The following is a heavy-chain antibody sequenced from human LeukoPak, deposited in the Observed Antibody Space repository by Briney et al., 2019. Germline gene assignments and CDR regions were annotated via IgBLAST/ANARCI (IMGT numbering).Heavy chain of an antibody. CDR1: GVSIRSTSYY. CDR3: ARVRGYSYGLRVSNNWFDP. D-gene: IGHD5-18*01. CDR2: IYFSGNT. J-gene: IGHJ5*02. V-gene: IGHV4-39*02. Sequence: SETLSLTCTVSGVSIRSTSYYWGWIRRPPGKGLEWIGSIYFSGNTYYNPSLKTRVTISIDTSKNQFSLKLTSVTAADTAVYYCARVRGYSYGLRVSNNWFDPWGQGTLVTVSS.